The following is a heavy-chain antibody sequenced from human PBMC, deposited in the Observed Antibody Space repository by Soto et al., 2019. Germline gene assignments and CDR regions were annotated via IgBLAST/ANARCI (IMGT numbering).Heavy chain of an antibody. J-gene: IGHJ4*02. CDR3: ARHEGG. V-gene: IGHV1-69*02. Sequence: QVQLVQSGAEVKKPGSSVKVSCKASGGTFSSYTISWVRQAPGQGLEWMGRIIPILGIANYAQKFQGRVTITADKSTSTAYMELRRQSSEATIVSYYARHEGGWGQGTLVTVSS. CDR2: IIPILGIA. CDR1: GGTFSSYT. D-gene: IGHD1-26*01.